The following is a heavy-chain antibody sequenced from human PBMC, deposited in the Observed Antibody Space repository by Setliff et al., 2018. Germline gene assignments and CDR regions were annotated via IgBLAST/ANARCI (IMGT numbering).Heavy chain of an antibody. Sequence: SLRLSCAASGFTFSDYYMSWIRQAPGKGLEWVSYISSSGSTIYYADSVKGRFTISRDNAKNSLYLQMNSLRAEDTAVYYCARSLVTAGDAFDIWGQGTMVTVSS. CDR3: ARSLVTAGDAFDI. D-gene: IGHD2-21*02. J-gene: IGHJ3*02. V-gene: IGHV3-11*01. CDR1: GFTFSDYY. CDR2: ISSSGSTI.